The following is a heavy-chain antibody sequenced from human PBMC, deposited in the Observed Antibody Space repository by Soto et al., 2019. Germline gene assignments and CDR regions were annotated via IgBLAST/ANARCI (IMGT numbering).Heavy chain of an antibody. V-gene: IGHV1-8*01. D-gene: IGHD4-17*01. Sequence: VSVKVSCKASGYTFTSYDINWVRHATGQGLEYLGWMNPNSGNTAYVQKFQGRVTMTWDTSITTAYMELSSLRSEDTAVYFCARGIKYGAYSRWFDPWGQGTLVTVSS. CDR1: GYTFTSYD. J-gene: IGHJ5*02. CDR2: MNPNSGNT. CDR3: ARGIKYGAYSRWFDP.